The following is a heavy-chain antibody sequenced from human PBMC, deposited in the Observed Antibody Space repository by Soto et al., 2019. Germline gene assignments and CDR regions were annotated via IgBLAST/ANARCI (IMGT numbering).Heavy chain of an antibody. J-gene: IGHJ4*02. D-gene: IGHD3-10*01. CDR1: WYAITELS. CDR3: AIEVRRSNQFDH. CDR2: FDLENGET. V-gene: IGHV1-24*01. Sequence: SVKPYFKVAWYAITELSVHWGRMAPGEGLEWMGGFDLENGETIYAQRFQGRVTMTEESSADTPYMELSSLRSEDTAVYYCAIEVRRSNQFDHWGQRPMVTVPS.